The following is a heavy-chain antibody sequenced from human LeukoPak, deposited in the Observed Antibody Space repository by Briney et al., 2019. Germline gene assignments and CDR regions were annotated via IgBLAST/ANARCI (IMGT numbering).Heavy chain of an antibody. V-gene: IGHV4-4*07. CDR2: IYTSGNT. CDR1: GGSIRSYY. Sequence: PSETLSLTCTVSGGSIRSYYWSWIRQPAGKGLEWVGLIYTSGNTKYNSSLKSRVSMSVDTSKNQFSLKLRSVTAADTAVYFCASLGSGRFFDLWGRGTLVTVSS. J-gene: IGHJ2*01. CDR3: ASLGSGRFFDL. D-gene: IGHD3-16*01.